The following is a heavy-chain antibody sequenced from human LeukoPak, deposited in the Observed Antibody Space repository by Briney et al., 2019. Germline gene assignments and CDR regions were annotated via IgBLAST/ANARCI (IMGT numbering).Heavy chain of an antibody. D-gene: IGHD3-9*01. CDR2: INHSGST. Sequence: SETLSLTCAVYGGSFSGYYWSWIRQPPGKGLEWIGEINHSGSTNYNPSLKSRVTISVDTSKNQFSLKLSSETAADTAVYYCARAWLYDILTGYHEPFDYWGQGTLVTVSS. CDR1: GGSFSGYY. V-gene: IGHV4-34*01. J-gene: IGHJ4*02. CDR3: ARAWLYDILTGYHEPFDY.